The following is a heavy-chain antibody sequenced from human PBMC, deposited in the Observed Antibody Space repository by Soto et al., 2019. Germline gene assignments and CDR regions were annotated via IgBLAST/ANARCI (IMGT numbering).Heavy chain of an antibody. J-gene: IGHJ4*02. CDR2: ITYSSTTI. CDR1: GFTLSNYN. D-gene: IGHD6-19*01. Sequence: GGSLRLSCAASGFTLSNYNMNWVRQTPGKGLEWVSYITYSSTTISYADSVNGRFTISRDNAKNSLYLQMNSLRDEDTAVYYCAGAGLAPFDYWGQGTLVTVSS. CDR3: AGAGLAPFDY. V-gene: IGHV3-48*02.